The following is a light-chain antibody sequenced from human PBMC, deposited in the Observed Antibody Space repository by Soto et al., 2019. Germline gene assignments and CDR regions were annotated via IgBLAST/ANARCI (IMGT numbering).Light chain of an antibody. CDR1: QSVSSN. CDR3: QRYNDWPRT. CDR2: GAS. Sequence: EIVMTQSPATLSVSPGERVTLSCRASQSVSSNLAWYQQKPGQPPRLLISGASTRATGIPARFSASGFGTEFTLTISGLQSEDFAVYYCQRYNDWPRTFGQGTKVDIK. J-gene: IGKJ1*01. V-gene: IGKV3-15*01.